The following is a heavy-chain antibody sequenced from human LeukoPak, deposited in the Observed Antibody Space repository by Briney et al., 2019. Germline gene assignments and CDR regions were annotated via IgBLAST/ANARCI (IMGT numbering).Heavy chain of an antibody. CDR3: ATVDTAMPYYFDY. V-gene: IGHV4-31*03. Sequence: SETLSLTCTVSGGSISSGGYYWSWIRQHPGKGLEWIGYIYYSGSTYYNPSLKSRVTISVDTSKNQFSLKLSSVTGADTAVYYCATVDTAMPYYFDYWGQGTLVTVSS. D-gene: IGHD5-18*01. CDR1: GGSISSGGYY. CDR2: IYYSGST. J-gene: IGHJ4*02.